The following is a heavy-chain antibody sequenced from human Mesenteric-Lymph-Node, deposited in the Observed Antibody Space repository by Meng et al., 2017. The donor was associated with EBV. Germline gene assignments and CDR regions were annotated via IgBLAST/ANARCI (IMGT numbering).Heavy chain of an antibody. CDR1: GDSLTGTTW. J-gene: IGHJ4*02. Sequence: VQLPELGPGLVKPSATLSLICAVSGDSLTGTTWWNWVRQPPGKGLEWIGEIYHSGRTNCKPSLQSRVTMSVDKSQNHFSLKLTSVTAADTAVYYCAGASDISGYYGGLDYWGQGILVTVSS. CDR2: IYHSGRT. D-gene: IGHD3-22*01. V-gene: IGHV4-4*02. CDR3: AGASDISGYYGGLDY.